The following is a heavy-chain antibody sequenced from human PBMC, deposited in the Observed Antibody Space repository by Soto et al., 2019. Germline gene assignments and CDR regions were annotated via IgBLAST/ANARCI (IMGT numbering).Heavy chain of an antibody. CDR3: ARGPTPPPNITMVRGVIPDIGAFDI. CDR2: MNPNSGNT. CDR1: GYTFTSYD. J-gene: IGHJ3*02. V-gene: IGHV1-8*01. D-gene: IGHD3-10*01. Sequence: ASVKVSCKASGYTFTSYDINWVRQATGQGLEWMGWMNPNSGNTGYAQKFQGRVTMTRNTSISTAYMELSSLRSEDTAVYYCARGPTPPPNITMVRGVIPDIGAFDIWGQGTMVTVSS.